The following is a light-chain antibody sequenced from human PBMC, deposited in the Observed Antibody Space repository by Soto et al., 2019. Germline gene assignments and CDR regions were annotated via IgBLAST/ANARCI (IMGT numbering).Light chain of an antibody. V-gene: IGLV2-14*03. J-gene: IGLJ2*01. Sequence: QSALTQPASVSGSPGQSITIFCTGTSSDIGIYNFVSWYQQHPGKAPKLMIYNVYSRPSGVSSRFSGSKSGNTASLTISWLQAEDEADYHCSSYTSTSTLVVFGGGTKVTVL. CDR1: SSDIGIYNF. CDR3: SSYTSTSTLVV. CDR2: NVY.